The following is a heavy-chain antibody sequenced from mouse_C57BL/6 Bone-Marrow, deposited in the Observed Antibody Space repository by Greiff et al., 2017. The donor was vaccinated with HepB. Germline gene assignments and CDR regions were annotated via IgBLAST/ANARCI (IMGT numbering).Heavy chain of an antibody. V-gene: IGHV14-2*01. CDR3: AHFSSYDIDY. Sequence: VQLQQSGAELVKPGASVKLSCTASGFNIKDYYMHWVKQRTEQGLEWIGRIDPEDGETKYVPKFPGKATITSDTSSNTAYLRLSGLTSEDTAVYYCAHFSSYDIDYWGQGTTLTVSS. CDR1: GFNIKDYY. CDR2: IDPEDGET. J-gene: IGHJ2*01. D-gene: IGHD2-14*01.